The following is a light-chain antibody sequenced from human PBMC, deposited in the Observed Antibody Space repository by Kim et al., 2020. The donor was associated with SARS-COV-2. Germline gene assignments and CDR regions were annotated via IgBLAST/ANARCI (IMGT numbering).Light chain of an antibody. CDR3: QQHNGY. CDR1: QSITSG. CDR2: AVS. Sequence: DIQMTQSPSTLSASVGDTVTITCRASQSITSGLAWYQQKTGKAPKLLIYAVSSLDSGVPSRFSGSGSGTQFTLTISSLQPDDFATYYCQQHNGYFGGGTKVDIK. V-gene: IGKV1-5*01. J-gene: IGKJ4*01.